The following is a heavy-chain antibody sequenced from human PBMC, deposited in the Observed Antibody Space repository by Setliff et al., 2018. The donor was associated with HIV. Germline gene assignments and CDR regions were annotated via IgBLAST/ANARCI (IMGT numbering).Heavy chain of an antibody. J-gene: IGHJ6*03. CDR2: INVGNGDT. CDR1: GYTFTSFA. D-gene: IGHD3-16*01. V-gene: IGHV1-3*01. CDR3: ARDKGGQFFFYYMDV. Sequence: ASVMVSCKASGYTFTSFAMHWVRQAPGQRLEWMGWINVGNGDTKFSQKFQGRVTITRDIPASTVYLDLSRLRSEDTAVYSCARDKGGQFFFYYMDVWGKGTTVTVSS.